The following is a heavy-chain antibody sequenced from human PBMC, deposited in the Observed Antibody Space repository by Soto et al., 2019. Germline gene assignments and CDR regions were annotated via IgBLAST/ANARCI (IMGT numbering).Heavy chain of an antibody. V-gene: IGHV3-53*01. CDR1: GFTVSSNY. D-gene: IGHD3-10*01. CDR3: AREMVTMVRGVIITRYYGMDV. Sequence: EGSLRLSCAASGFTVSSNYMSWVRQAPGKGLEWVSVIYSGGSTYYADSVKGRFTISRDNSKNTLYLQMNSLRAEDTAVYYCAREMVTMVRGVIITRYYGMDVWGQGTTVTVSS. CDR2: IYSGGST. J-gene: IGHJ6*02.